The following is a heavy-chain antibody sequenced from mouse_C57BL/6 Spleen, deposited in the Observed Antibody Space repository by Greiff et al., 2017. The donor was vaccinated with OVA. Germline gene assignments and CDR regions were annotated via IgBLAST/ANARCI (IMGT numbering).Heavy chain of an antibody. D-gene: IGHD1-1*01. J-gene: IGHJ4*01. CDR2: IYPGDGDT. CDR1: GYAFSSYW. V-gene: IGHV1-80*01. CDR3: AGTTVGEDAMDY. Sequence: QVQLQQSGAELVKPGASVKISCKASGYAFSSYWMTWVKQRPGQGLEWIGQIYPGDGDTNYNGKFKGKATLTADKSSSTAYMQLSSLTSEDSAVYFCAGTTVGEDAMDYWGQGTSVTVSS.